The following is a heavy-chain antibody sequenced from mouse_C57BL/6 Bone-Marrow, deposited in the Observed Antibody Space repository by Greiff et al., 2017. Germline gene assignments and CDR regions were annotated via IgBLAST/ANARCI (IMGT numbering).Heavy chain of an antibody. CDR1: GFNIKDDY. Sequence: VQLKQSGAELVRPGASVKLSCTASGFNIKDDYMHWVKQRPEQGLEWIGWIDPENGDTEYAPKFQGKATITADTSSNTAYLQLSSLTSEDTAVYYCTTGFYWYFDVWGTGTTVTVSS. J-gene: IGHJ1*03. CDR3: TTGFYWYFDV. V-gene: IGHV14-4*01. CDR2: IDPENGDT.